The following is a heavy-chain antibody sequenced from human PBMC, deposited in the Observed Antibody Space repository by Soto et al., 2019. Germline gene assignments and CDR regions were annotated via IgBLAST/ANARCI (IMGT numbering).Heavy chain of an antibody. CDR2: ISGSGGNT. CDR3: AKDLLHRSGSYGNYFDY. V-gene: IGHV3-23*01. CDR1: GSTFSSYA. J-gene: IGHJ4*02. D-gene: IGHD3-10*01. Sequence: GGSLRLSCVASGSTFSSYAMSWVRQAPGKGLEWVSGISGSGGNTYYPDSVKGRFTISRDNSKNTLFLQMSSLRAEDTAVYYCAKDLLHRSGSYGNYFDYWGQGTLVTVSS.